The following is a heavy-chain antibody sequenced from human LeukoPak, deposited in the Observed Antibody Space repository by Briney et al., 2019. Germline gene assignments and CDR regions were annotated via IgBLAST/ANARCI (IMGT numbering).Heavy chain of an antibody. V-gene: IGHV3-74*03. CDR2: INRDGTYT. Sequence: SGGSLRLSCAASGFTFNNYWMHWVRQAPGKGLVWVSRINRDGTYTTYADSVKGRFTISRDNAKNTLYLQMNSLRAEDTAVYYCARVGSRVAAGHGYWGQGTLVTVSS. D-gene: IGHD6-13*01. CDR1: GFTFNNYW. J-gene: IGHJ4*02. CDR3: ARVGSRVAAGHGY.